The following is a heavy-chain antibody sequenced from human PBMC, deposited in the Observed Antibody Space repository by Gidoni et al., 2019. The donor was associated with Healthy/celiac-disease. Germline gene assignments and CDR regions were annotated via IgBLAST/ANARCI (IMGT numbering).Heavy chain of an antibody. CDR3: ARHSYYYDSSGYLGMVDP. CDR1: GGSISSSSYY. D-gene: IGHD3-22*01. J-gene: IGHJ5*02. Sequence: QLQLQESGPGLVKPSETLSLTCTVSGGSISSSSYYWGWIRQPPGKGLAWIGSIYYSGSTYYNPSLKSRFTISVDTSKNQSSLKLSSVTAADTAVYYCARHSYYYDSSGYLGMVDPWGQGTLVTVSS. V-gene: IGHV4-39*01. CDR2: IYYSGST.